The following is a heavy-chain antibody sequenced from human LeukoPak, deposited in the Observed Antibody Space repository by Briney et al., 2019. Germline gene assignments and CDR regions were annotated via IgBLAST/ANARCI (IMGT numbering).Heavy chain of an antibody. CDR1: GFTFSSYW. V-gene: IGHV3-7*01. J-gene: IGHJ5*02. CDR2: IKQDGSEK. D-gene: IGHD3-16*01. Sequence: GGSLRLSCAASGFTFSSYWMSWVRQAPGKGLEWVANIKQDGSEKYYVGSVKGRFTISRDNAENSLYLQMNSLRAEDTAVYYCARANYASVNGWFDPWGQGTLVTVSS. CDR3: ARANYASVNGWFDP.